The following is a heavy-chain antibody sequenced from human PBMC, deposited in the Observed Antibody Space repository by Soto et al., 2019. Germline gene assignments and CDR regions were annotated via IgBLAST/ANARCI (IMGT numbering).Heavy chain of an antibody. Sequence: GGSLRLSCAASGVTFSSYSMNWVRQAPGKGLEWVSSISSSSSYIYYADSVKGRFTISRDNAKNSLYLQMNSLRAEDTAVYYCARDGAPAAGRDRWLDPWGQGTLVTVSS. J-gene: IGHJ5*02. CDR3: ARDGAPAAGRDRWLDP. D-gene: IGHD6-13*01. CDR1: GVTFSSYS. V-gene: IGHV3-21*01. CDR2: ISSSSSYI.